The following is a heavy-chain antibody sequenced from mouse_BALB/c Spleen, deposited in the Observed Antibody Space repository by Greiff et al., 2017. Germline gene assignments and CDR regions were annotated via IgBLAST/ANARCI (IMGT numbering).Heavy chain of an antibody. CDR3: ARDKYGNYDYFDY. Sequence: VQLQESGPGLVAPSQSLSITCTVSGFSLTSYGVHWVRQPPGKGLEWLGVIWAGGSTNYNSALMSRLSISKDNSKSQVFLKMNSLQTDDTAMYYCARDKYGNYDYFDYWGQGTTLTVSS. J-gene: IGHJ2*01. CDR2: IWAGGST. V-gene: IGHV2-9*02. D-gene: IGHD2-10*02. CDR1: GFSLTSYG.